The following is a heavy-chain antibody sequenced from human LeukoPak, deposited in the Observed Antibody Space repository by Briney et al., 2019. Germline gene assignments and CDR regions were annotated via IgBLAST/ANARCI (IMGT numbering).Heavy chain of an antibody. D-gene: IGHD4-17*01. V-gene: IGHV4-30-4*01. CDR2: IYYSGST. CDR1: GGSISSGGYY. CDR3: AREVYGDYVGSAFRENYFDY. J-gene: IGHJ4*02. Sequence: PSETLSLTCTVSGGSISSGGYYWSWIRQPPGKGLEWIGYIYYSGSTYYNPSLKSRVTISVDTSKNQFSLKLSSVTAADTAVYYCAREVYGDYVGSAFRENYFDYWGQGTLVTVSS.